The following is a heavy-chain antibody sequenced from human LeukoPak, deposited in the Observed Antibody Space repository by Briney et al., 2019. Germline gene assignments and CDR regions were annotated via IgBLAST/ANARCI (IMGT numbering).Heavy chain of an antibody. CDR3: AREYVGGLFWSGYYAFDY. J-gene: IGHJ4*02. CDR2: ISYDGSNK. D-gene: IGHD3-3*01. CDR1: GFTFSSYA. V-gene: IGHV3-30-3*01. Sequence: GGSLRLSCAASGFTFSSYAMHWVRQAPGKGLEWVAVISYDGSNKYYADSVKGRFTISRDNSKNTLYLQMNSLRAEDTAVYYCAREYVGGLFWSGYYAFDYWGQGTLVTVSS.